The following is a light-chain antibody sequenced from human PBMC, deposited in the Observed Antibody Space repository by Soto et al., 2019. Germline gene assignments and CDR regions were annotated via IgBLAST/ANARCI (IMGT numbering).Light chain of an antibody. J-gene: IGKJ1*01. Sequence: DIVMTQSPDSLAGSLGERATINCKSSQRVLYSSNNKNYLAWYQQKPGQPPKLLIYWASTRESGVPDRFSGSGSGTDFTLTISSLQAEDVAVYYCQQYYSTLWTFGQGTKVEIK. CDR3: QQYYSTLWT. CDR1: QRVLYSSNNKNY. V-gene: IGKV4-1*01. CDR2: WAS.